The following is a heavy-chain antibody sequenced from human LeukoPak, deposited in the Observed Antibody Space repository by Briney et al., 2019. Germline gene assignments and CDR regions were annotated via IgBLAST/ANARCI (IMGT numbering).Heavy chain of an antibody. CDR3: TRDRGAYNLYDY. V-gene: IGHV3-49*03. CDR2: IRSKAYGETA. Sequence: GGSLRLSCTASGFTFGDYAMGWIRQAPGKGLEWVGFIRSKAYGETADYAASVKGRFTISRDDSKAIAYLQMNSLKTEDTAVYHCTRDRGAYNLYDYWGRGTLVTVSS. D-gene: IGHD1-1*01. CDR1: GFTFGDYA. J-gene: IGHJ4*02.